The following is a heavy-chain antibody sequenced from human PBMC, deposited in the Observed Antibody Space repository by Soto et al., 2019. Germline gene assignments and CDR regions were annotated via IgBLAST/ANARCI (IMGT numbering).Heavy chain of an antibody. V-gene: IGHV4-34*01. CDR3: ARYRVPLTLRFLEWSRPSQRYYYGMDV. CDR1: PGSFSGHY. CDR2: INHSGST. D-gene: IGHD3-3*01. J-gene: IGHJ6*02. Sequence: PSVTRSRTCAVYPGSFSGHYWSCIRQPPGRGLEWIGEINHSGSTNSNPSLKCRVTISVDTSKTQFPLKLSSVTAADTAVYYCARYRVPLTLRFLEWSRPSQRYYYGMDVWGQGTTVTVSS.